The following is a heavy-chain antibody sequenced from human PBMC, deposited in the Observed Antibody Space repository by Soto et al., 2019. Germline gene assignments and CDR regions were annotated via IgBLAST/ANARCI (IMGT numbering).Heavy chain of an antibody. V-gene: IGHV4-34*01. CDR1: GGSFSGYY. CDR2: INHSGST. Sequence: SETLSLTCAVYGGSFSGYYWSWIRQPPGKGLEWIGEINHSGSTNYNLSLKSRVTISVDTSKNQFSLKLSSVTAADTAVYYCARDRTYYYYGMDVWGQGTTVTVSS. J-gene: IGHJ6*02. CDR3: ARDRTYYYYGMDV.